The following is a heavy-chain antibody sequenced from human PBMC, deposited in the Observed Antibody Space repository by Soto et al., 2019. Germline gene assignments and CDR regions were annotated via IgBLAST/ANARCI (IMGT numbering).Heavy chain of an antibody. CDR2: IYYSGST. J-gene: IGHJ5*02. D-gene: IGHD5-12*01. Sequence: QLQLQESGPGLVKPSETLSLTCTVSGGSISSSSYYWGWIRQPPGKGLEWIGSIYYSGSTYYNPSLKSRVTISVDTSKNQFSLKLSSVTAADTAVYYCAGHEFMDIVATLRGTDNWFDPWGQGTLVTVSS. V-gene: IGHV4-39*01. CDR1: GGSISSSSYY. CDR3: AGHEFMDIVATLRGTDNWFDP.